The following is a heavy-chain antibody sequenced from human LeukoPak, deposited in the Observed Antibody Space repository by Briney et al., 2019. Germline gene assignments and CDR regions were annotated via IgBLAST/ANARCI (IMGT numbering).Heavy chain of an antibody. D-gene: IGHD6-19*01. J-gene: IGHJ1*01. CDR1: GYTFTNYY. CDR2: IIPILGIA. CDR3: ARGLSGWTPSAEYFQH. Sequence: SVKVSCKASGYTFTNYYIHWVRQAPGQGLEWMGRIIPILGIANYAQKFQGRVTITADKSTSTAYMELSSLRSEDTAVYYCARGLSGWTPSAEYFQHWGQGTLVTVSS. V-gene: IGHV1-69*04.